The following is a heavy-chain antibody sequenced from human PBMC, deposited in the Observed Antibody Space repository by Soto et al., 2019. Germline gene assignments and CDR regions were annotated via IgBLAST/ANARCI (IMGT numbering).Heavy chain of an antibody. V-gene: IGHV1-69*13. CDR3: ARDRYYDSSGYRTRYFDY. CDR2: IIPIFGTA. D-gene: IGHD3-22*01. Sequence: SVKVSCKASGGTFSSYAISWVRQAPGQGLEWMGGIIPIFGTANYAQKFQGRVTITADESTSTAYMELSSLRSEDTAVYYCARDRYYDSSGYRTRYFDYWGQGTLVTVSS. CDR1: GGTFSSYA. J-gene: IGHJ4*02.